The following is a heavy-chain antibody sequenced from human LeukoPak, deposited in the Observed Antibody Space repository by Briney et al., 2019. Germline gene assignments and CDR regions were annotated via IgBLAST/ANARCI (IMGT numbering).Heavy chain of an antibody. J-gene: IGHJ6*03. CDR1: GYTFTSYG. V-gene: IGHV1-69*13. CDR2: IIPIFGTA. CDR3: ARSGPMVRGVIITLLHDYYYYYMDV. D-gene: IGHD3-10*01. Sequence: GASVKVSCKASGYTFTSYGISWVRQAPGQGLEWMGGIIPIFGTANYAQKFQGRVTITADESTSTAYMELSSLRSEDTAVYYCARSGPMVRGVIITLLHDYYYYYMDVWGKGTTVTISS.